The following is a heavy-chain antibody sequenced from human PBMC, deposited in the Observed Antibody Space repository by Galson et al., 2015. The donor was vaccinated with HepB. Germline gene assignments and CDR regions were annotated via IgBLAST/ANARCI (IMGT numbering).Heavy chain of an antibody. Sequence: SLRLSCAASGFMFNYYTMHWVRQAPGKGLEWVAVITYDGSNKYYADSVKGRFTVFRDNSKNTLYLQMNSLRVEDTAVYYCARDGAVGPTGVASDIWGQGTMVPVSS. CDR1: GFMFNYYT. J-gene: IGHJ3*02. CDR2: ITYDGSNK. V-gene: IGHV3-30-3*01. D-gene: IGHD1-26*01. CDR3: ARDGAVGPTGVASDI.